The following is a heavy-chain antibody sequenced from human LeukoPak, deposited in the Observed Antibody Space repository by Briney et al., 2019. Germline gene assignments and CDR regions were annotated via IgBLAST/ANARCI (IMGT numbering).Heavy chain of an antibody. V-gene: IGHV3-7*01. CDR1: GFTFSNYW. CDR2: IKQDGSEK. J-gene: IGHJ4*02. D-gene: IGHD2-2*01. CDR3: TRMVWRSRPFDY. Sequence: GGSLRLSCAASGFTFSNYWISRVRQAPGKGLEWVANIKQDGSEKYYVDSVKGRFTISRDNAKNSVYLQVNSLRAEDTAVYYCTRMVWRSRPFDYWGQGTLVTVSS.